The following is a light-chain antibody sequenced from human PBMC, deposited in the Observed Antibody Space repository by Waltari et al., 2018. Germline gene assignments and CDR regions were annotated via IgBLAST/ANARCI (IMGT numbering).Light chain of an antibody. V-gene: IGKV1-5*03. Sequence: DNQLTQSPSTLSASVGDRVTITCRASQIISTWLAWYQQKPGKAPKLLIYKASSLESGVPSRFSGSGSGTEFTLTISSLQPDDFATYYCQQYNDFSSLTFGGGTKVEIE. CDR1: QIISTW. J-gene: IGKJ4*01. CDR2: KAS. CDR3: QQYNDFSSLT.